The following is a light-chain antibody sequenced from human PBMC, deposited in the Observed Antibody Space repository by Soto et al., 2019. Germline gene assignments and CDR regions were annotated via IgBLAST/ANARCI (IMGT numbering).Light chain of an antibody. J-gene: IGKJ4*01. V-gene: IGKV3D-15*01. Sequence: EILMTQSPGTLSLSPGERATLSCRASQSVSSRLAWYQQKPGQAPRILISGASSRDTGIPDRFSGSGSGTEFTLTISSLQSEDFSVYYCQQFSSCPLTFGGGTKVDIK. CDR3: QQFSSCPLT. CDR1: QSVSSR. CDR2: GAS.